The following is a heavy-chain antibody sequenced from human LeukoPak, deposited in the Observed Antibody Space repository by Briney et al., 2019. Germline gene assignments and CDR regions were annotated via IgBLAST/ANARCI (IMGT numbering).Heavy chain of an antibody. Sequence: PSETLSLTCTVSGDSISSSTYYWGWIRQPPGKGLEWIGSIYYSGITYFNPSLKSRVTISVDTSKNQFSLKLDSVTAADTAVYYCARQGRWLQATGRNFDCWGQGTLVTVSS. CDR2: IYYSGIT. V-gene: IGHV4-39*01. CDR3: ARQGRWLQATGRNFDC. J-gene: IGHJ4*02. D-gene: IGHD5-24*01. CDR1: GDSISSSTYY.